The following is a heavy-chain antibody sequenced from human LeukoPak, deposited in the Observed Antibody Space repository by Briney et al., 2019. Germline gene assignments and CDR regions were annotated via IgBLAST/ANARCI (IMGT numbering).Heavy chain of an antibody. J-gene: IGHJ3*02. CDR2: ISGSGGST. Sequence: PGGSLRLSCAASGFTFNTHAMNWVRQAPGKGPEWVSVISGSGGSTYYADSVKGRFTISRDNSKDTPYLQSNSLRVEDTAVYYCAYPPKGYQVSGSAFDIWGQGTLVTVSS. CDR1: GFTFNTHA. V-gene: IGHV3-23*01. D-gene: IGHD3-16*02. CDR3: AYPPKGYQVSGSAFDI.